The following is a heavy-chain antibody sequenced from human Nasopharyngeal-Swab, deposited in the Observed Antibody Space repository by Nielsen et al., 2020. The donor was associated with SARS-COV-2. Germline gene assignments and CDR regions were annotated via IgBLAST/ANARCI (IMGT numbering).Heavy chain of an antibody. CDR2: IIPIFGTA. V-gene: IGHV1-69*13. J-gene: IGHJ5*02. CDR1: GGTFSSYA. CDR3: ARDGDPYYNWFDP. D-gene: IGHD1-26*01. Sequence: SVKVSCKASGGTFSSYAISWVRQAPGRGLEWMGGIIPIFGTANYAQKFQGRVTITADESTSTAYMELSSLRSEDTAVYYCARDGDPYYNWFDPWGQGTLVTVSS.